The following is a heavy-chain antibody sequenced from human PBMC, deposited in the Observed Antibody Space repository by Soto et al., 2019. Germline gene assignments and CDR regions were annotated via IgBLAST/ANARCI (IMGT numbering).Heavy chain of an antibody. CDR3: ARGRSAYCGGDCPPYYFDY. CDR2: INHSGST. CDR1: GGSFSGYY. D-gene: IGHD2-21*02. J-gene: IGHJ4*02. V-gene: IGHV4-34*01. Sequence: ASETLSLTCAVYGGSFSGYYWSWIRQPPGKGLEWIGEINHSGSTNYNPSLKSRVTISVDTSKNQFSLKLSSVTAADTAVYYCARGRSAYCGGDCPPYYFDYWGQGTLVTVSS.